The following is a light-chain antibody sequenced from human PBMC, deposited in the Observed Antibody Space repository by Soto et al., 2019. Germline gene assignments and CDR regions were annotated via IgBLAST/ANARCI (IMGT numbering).Light chain of an antibody. CDR3: QQYGSSPWT. J-gene: IGKJ1*01. CDR2: GAY. Sequence: DIVFTQSPCTLSLSQGERATLSCRASQSLSTSYLAWYQQKPGQAPRLLIYGAYNRATGIPDRFSGSGSGTDFTLTISRLEPEDFALYYCQQYGSSPWTFGQGTKVDI. V-gene: IGKV3-20*01. CDR1: QSLSTSY.